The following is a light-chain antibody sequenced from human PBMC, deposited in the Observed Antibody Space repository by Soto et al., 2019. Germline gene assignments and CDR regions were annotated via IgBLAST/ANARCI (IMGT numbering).Light chain of an antibody. Sequence: QSVLTQSPSVSAAPGQKVTISCSGSSSNIGNNYVSWYQQLPGTAPKLLISEINMRPSGVPDRFSGSKSGTSATLGITGLQTGDEADYYCGTWDSSLSAWVFGGGTKLTVL. CDR1: SSNIGNNY. J-gene: IGLJ3*02. V-gene: IGLV1-51*02. CDR2: EIN. CDR3: GTWDSSLSAWV.